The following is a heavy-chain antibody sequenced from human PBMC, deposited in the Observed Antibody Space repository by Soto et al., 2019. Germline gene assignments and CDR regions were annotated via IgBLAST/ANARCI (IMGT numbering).Heavy chain of an antibody. CDR2: ISDTGGSA. V-gene: IGHV3-23*01. Sequence: GGSLRLSCAASGFTFSNYAMNWVRQAPGKGLEWVSAISDTGGSAYYADSVKGRFSISRDNSKNTLYLQMDSLRADDTAVYYCAKDRLQLWLFSYFDYWGHGTLVTVSS. D-gene: IGHD5-18*01. CDR3: AKDRLQLWLFSYFDY. J-gene: IGHJ4*01. CDR1: GFTFSNYA.